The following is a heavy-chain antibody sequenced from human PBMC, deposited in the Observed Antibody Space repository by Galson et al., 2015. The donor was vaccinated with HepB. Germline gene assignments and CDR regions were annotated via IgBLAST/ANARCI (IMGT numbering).Heavy chain of an antibody. V-gene: IGHV3-49*04. CDR2: IRSKAYGGTT. Sequence: SLRLSCAASGFTFGDYAMSWVRQAPGKGLEWVGFIRSKAYGGTTEYAASVKGRFTISRDNSKNTLYLQMNSLRAEDTAVYYCAKDGGWYGSFWDYWGQGTLVTVSS. CDR3: AKDGGWYGSFWDY. J-gene: IGHJ4*02. CDR1: GFTFGDYA. D-gene: IGHD6-19*01.